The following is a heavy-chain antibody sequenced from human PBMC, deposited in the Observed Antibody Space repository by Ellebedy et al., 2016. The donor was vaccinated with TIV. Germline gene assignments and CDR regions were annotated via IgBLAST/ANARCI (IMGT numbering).Heavy chain of an antibody. J-gene: IGHJ4*02. D-gene: IGHD6-13*01. CDR1: GFNFDNYV. CDR3: NQIYSRPPMPRDY. Sequence: PGGSLRLSCATSGFNFDNYVMSCVRQAPGKGLEWVSAITDTGLSTYYAAPVKGRFTISRDDSKNTLYLQMNSLKTEDTAVYYCNQIYSRPPMPRDYWGQGTLVTVSP. V-gene: IGHV3-23*01. CDR2: ITDTGLST.